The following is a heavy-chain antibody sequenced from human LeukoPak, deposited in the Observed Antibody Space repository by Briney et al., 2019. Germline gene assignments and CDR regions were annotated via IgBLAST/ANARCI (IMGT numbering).Heavy chain of an antibody. Sequence: ASVKASCKASGYTFTGYYIHWVRQAPGQGLEWMGWINPNNGDTNYAQKFQGRVTMTRDTSISTAYMELSSLRSDDTAVYYCARRSTSSWSWFDPWGQGTLVTVSS. CDR1: GYTFTGYY. CDR3: ARRSTSSWSWFDP. V-gene: IGHV1-2*02. D-gene: IGHD6-6*01. CDR2: INPNNGDT. J-gene: IGHJ5*02.